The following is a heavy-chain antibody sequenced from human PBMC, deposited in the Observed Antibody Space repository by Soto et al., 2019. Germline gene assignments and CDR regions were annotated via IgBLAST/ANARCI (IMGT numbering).Heavy chain of an antibody. V-gene: IGHV4-30-2*01. CDR2: IYHSGST. J-gene: IGHJ4*02. Sequence: SETLSLTCAVSGGSISSGGYSWSWIRQPLGKGLEWIGYIYHSGSTYYNPSLKSRVTISVDRSKNQFSLKLSSVTAADTAVYYCARDGGYSGYDFSYWGQGTLVTVSS. CDR3: ARDGGYSGYDFSY. CDR1: GGSISSGGYS. D-gene: IGHD5-12*01.